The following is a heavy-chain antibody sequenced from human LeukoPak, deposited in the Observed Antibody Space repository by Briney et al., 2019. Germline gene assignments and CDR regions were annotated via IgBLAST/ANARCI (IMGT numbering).Heavy chain of an antibody. J-gene: IGHJ3*02. CDR3: ARGGRRTKDRDAFDI. V-gene: IGHV1-18*04. D-gene: IGHD6-25*01. CDR2: ISAYNGNT. Sequence: ASVKVSCKASGYTFTSYGISWVQQAPGQGLEWMGWISAYNGNTNYAQKLQGRVTMTTDTSTSTAYMELRSLRSDDTAVYYCARGGRRTKDRDAFDIWGQGTMVTVSS. CDR1: GYTFTSYG.